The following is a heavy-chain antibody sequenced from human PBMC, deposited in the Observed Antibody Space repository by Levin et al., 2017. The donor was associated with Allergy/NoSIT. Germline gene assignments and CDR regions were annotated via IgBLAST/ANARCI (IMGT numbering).Heavy chain of an antibody. CDR2: IYPGDSDT. J-gene: IGHJ5*02. Sequence: GGSLRLSCKGSGYSFTSYWIGWVRQMPGKGLEWMGIIYPGDSDTRYSPSFQGQVTISADKSISTAYLQWSSLKASDTAMYYCARHPRGESETYYYGSGRLVSWFDPWGQGTLVTVSS. CDR3: ARHPRGESETYYYGSGRLVSWFDP. V-gene: IGHV5-51*01. CDR1: GYSFTSYW. D-gene: IGHD3-10*01.